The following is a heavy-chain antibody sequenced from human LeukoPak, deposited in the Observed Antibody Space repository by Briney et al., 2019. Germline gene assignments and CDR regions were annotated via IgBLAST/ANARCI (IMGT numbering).Heavy chain of an antibody. Sequence: ASVKLSCKASGYTFTSYGISWVRQAPGQGLELMGWISAYNGNTNYAQKLQGRVTMTTDTSTSTAYMELRSLRSDDTAVYYCERDIVVVVAAVHDVFDIWGQGTMVTVSS. CDR2: ISAYNGNT. CDR1: GYTFTSYG. CDR3: ERDIVVVVAAVHDVFDI. J-gene: IGHJ3*02. D-gene: IGHD2-15*01. V-gene: IGHV1-18*01.